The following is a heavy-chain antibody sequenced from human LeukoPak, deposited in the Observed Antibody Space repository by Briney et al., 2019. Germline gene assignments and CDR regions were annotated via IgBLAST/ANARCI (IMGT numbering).Heavy chain of an antibody. CDR1: GFTFSDYY. CDR2: ISYDGSNK. CDR3: ANYPPSIAVAGSNLVDPVV. D-gene: IGHD6-19*01. V-gene: IGHV3-30*18. J-gene: IGHJ4*02. Sequence: GGSLRLSCAASGFTFSDYYMSWIRQAPGKGLEWVAVISYDGSNKYYADSVKGRFTISRDNSKNTLYLQMNSLRAEDTAVYYCANYPPSIAVAGSNLVDPVVWGQGTLVTVSS.